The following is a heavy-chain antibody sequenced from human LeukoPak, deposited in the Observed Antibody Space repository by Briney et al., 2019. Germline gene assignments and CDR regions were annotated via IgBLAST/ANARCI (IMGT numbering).Heavy chain of an antibody. CDR3: ARGGGMRYYYGSGSPYKT. Sequence: SETLSLTCAVYGWSFNGYYWSWIRQPPGKGLEWVGGINHSGSTNYNPSLKSLVTISVDTSKTQFSLKLSSVTAADTAVYYCARGGGMRYYYGSGSPYKTWGQGTLVTVSS. V-gene: IGHV4-34*01. D-gene: IGHD3-10*01. CDR1: GWSFNGYY. CDR2: INHSGST. J-gene: IGHJ5*02.